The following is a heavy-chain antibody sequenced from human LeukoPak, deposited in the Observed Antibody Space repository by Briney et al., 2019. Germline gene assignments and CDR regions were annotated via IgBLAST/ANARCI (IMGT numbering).Heavy chain of an antibody. Sequence: GGSLRLSCAASEFTFSSHWMHWFRQVPGKGLVYIAYIDNDGTNTNYADFVKGRFTISRDNAKNTLYLQMNSLRVEDTAVYYCVRDRLHNCFDPWGQGTLVTVSS. J-gene: IGHJ5*02. CDR2: IDNDGTNT. D-gene: IGHD6-6*01. CDR1: EFTFSSHW. V-gene: IGHV3-74*01. CDR3: VRDRLHNCFDP.